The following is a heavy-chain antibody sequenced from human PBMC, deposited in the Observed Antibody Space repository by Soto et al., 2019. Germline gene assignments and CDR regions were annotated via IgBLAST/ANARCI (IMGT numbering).Heavy chain of an antibody. J-gene: IGHJ3*02. CDR2: IYYSGST. CDR1: GGSISSYY. Sequence: PSETLSLTCTVSGGSISSYYWSWIRQPPGKGLEWIGYIYYSGSTNYNPSLKSRVTISVDTSKNQFSLKLSSVTAADTAVYYCARLGRNEAYDIWGQGTMVTVSS. V-gene: IGHV4-59*08. CDR3: ARLGRNEAYDI.